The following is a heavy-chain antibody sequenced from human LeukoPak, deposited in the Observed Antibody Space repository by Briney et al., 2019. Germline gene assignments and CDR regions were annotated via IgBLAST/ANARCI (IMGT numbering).Heavy chain of an antibody. Sequence: SETLSLTCTVSGGSISSSSYYWGWIRQPPGKGLEWIGSIYYSGSTYYNPSLKSRVTISVDTSMNQFSLKLSSVTAADTAVYYCARTLQLWLPGNWFDPWXXGTXVXVSS. CDR3: ARTLQLWLPGNWFDP. J-gene: IGHJ5*02. V-gene: IGHV4-39*01. CDR2: IYYSGST. CDR1: GGSISSSSYY. D-gene: IGHD5-18*01.